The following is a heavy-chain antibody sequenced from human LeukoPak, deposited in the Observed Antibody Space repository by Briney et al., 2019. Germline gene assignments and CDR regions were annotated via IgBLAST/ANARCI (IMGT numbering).Heavy chain of an antibody. CDR3: ARDSPHYNYGLDV. Sequence: SQTLSLTCAISGDSASSNSVAWNWIRQSPSRGLEWLGRTYYRSKWYNDYAMSVRSRLTINPDTSKNQFSLQLNSVTPEDTAVYYCARDSPHYNYGLDVWGQGTTVTVSS. J-gene: IGHJ6*02. CDR2: TYYRSKWYN. V-gene: IGHV6-1*01. CDR1: GDSASSNSVA.